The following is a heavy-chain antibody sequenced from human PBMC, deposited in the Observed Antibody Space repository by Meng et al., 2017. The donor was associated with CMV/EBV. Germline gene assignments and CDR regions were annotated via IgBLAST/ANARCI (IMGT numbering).Heavy chain of an antibody. J-gene: IGHJ4*02. D-gene: IGHD6-13*01. V-gene: IGHV1-69*10. CDR2: IIPILGIA. Sequence: CKASGGTFSRYAIRWVRQAPGQGLEWMGGIIPILGIANYAQKFQGRVTITADKSTSTAYMELSSLRSEDTAVYYCARYSSSQGYFDYWGQGTLVTVSS. CDR3: ARYSSSQGYFDY. CDR1: GGTFSRYA.